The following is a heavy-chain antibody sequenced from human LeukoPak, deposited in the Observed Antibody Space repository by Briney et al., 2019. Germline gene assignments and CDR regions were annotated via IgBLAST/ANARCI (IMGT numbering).Heavy chain of an antibody. J-gene: IGHJ4*02. D-gene: IGHD6-19*01. Sequence: SETLSLTCTVSGGSISSYYWSWTRQPPGKGLEWIGYIYYSGSTNYNPSLKSRVTISVDTSKNQFSLKLSSVTAADTAVYYCARGSKWLGTTNWGQGTLVTVSS. CDR3: ARGSKWLGTTN. CDR2: IYYSGST. V-gene: IGHV4-59*01. CDR1: GGSISSYY.